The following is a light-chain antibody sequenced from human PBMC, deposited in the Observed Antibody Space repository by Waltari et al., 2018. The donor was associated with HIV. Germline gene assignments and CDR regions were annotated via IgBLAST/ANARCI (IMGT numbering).Light chain of an antibody. CDR3: SSFATSDTLL. Sequence: QSALTQPASVSGSPGQSITIPCTVTSYDIGLYNFVSWYQKHPATAPQLIIYVNTNRPAGVSYRFSGSKSRNTASLTISGLQAEDEADYYCSSFATSDTLLFGGGTKLTVL. J-gene: IGLJ2*01. CDR2: VNT. CDR1: SYDIGLYNF. V-gene: IGLV2-14*03.